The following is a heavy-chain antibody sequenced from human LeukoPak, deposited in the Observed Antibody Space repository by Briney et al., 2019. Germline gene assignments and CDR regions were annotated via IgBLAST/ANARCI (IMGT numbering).Heavy chain of an antibody. D-gene: IGHD4-17*01. CDR2: ISGSGGRT. V-gene: IGHV3-23*01. CDR3: AKAPHDSGKVNWFDP. Sequence: GGSLRLSCAASGITFSSYTMSWVRQAPGKGLEWVSLISGSGGRTYYADSVKGRFTVSRDNSKNTVFLQVDSLEVEDTTVYYCAKAPHDSGKVNWFDPWGQGTLVTVSS. J-gene: IGHJ5*02. CDR1: GITFSSYT.